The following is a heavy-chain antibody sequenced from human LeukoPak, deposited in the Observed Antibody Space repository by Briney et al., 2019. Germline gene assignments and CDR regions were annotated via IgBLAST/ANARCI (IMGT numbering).Heavy chain of an antibody. CDR3: ARARAFTVDY. Sequence: SETLSLTCTVSGGSISSSSYYWSWIRQPPGKGLEWIGYIYYSGSTNYNPSLKSRVTISVDTSKNQFSLKLSSVTAADTAVYYCARARAFTVDYWGQGTLVTVSS. D-gene: IGHD4-11*01. CDR1: GGSISSSSYY. J-gene: IGHJ4*02. CDR2: IYYSGST. V-gene: IGHV4-61*01.